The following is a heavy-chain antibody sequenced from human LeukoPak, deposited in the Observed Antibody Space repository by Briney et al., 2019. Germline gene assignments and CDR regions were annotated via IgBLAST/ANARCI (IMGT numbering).Heavy chain of an antibody. CDR2: IKQDGTEK. J-gene: IGHJ5*02. V-gene: IGHV3-7*01. CDR1: GFAFRTNW. CDR3: AREPDNWFDP. Sequence: GGSLRLSCAASGFAFRTNWMSWVRQAPGKGLQWVANIKQDGTEKFYVDSVKGRFTISRDNAKTTLYLQMDSLRVEDTAVYYCAREPDNWFDPLGQGTLVTVSS.